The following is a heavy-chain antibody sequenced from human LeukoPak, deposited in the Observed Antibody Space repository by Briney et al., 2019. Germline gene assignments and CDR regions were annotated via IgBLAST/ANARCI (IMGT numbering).Heavy chain of an antibody. CDR3: ARLYSSAWYVDY. J-gene: IGHJ4*02. V-gene: IGHV4-59*01. Sequence: SETLSLTCTVSGGSISSYYWSWLRQPPGKGLEWIGYIYYSGSTKYNPSLKSRVTISEDTSKNQFSLKVSSVTAADTAVYYCARLYSSAWYVDYWGQGTLVTVSS. D-gene: IGHD6-19*01. CDR2: IYYSGST. CDR1: GGSISSYY.